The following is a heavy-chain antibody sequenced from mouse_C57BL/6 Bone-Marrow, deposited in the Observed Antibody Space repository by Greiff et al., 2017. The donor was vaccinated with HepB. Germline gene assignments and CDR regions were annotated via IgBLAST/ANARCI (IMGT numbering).Heavy chain of an antibody. CDR2: INPGSGGT. D-gene: IGHD4-1*01. CDR1: GYAFTNYL. CDR3: ARRGNWDAWYFDV. V-gene: IGHV1-54*01. J-gene: IGHJ1*03. Sequence: QVHVKQSGAELVRPGTSVKVSCKASGYAFTNYLIEWVKQRPGQGLEWIGVINPGSGGTNYNEKFKGKATLTADKSSSTAYMQLSSLTSEDSAVYFCARRGNWDAWYFDVWGTGTTVTVSS.